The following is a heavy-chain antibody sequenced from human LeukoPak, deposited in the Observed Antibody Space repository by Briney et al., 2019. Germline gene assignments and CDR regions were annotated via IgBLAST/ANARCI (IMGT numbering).Heavy chain of an antibody. D-gene: IGHD6-13*01. CDR2: ISASGGDT. CDR1: GLTFSSYS. Sequence: GGSLRLSCVVSGLTFSSYSISWVRQAPGKGLEWVSGISASGGDTWYPDSVKGRITISRDNSKNTLFLQMNSLRVEDTAIYYCAKDAAGPDSWGQGTRVTVSS. CDR3: AKDAAGPDS. V-gene: IGHV3-23*01. J-gene: IGHJ4*02.